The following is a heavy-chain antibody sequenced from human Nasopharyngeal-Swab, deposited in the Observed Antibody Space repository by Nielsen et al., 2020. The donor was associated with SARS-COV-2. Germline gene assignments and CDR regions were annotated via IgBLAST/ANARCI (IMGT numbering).Heavy chain of an antibody. J-gene: IGHJ5*02. CDR2: INAGNGNT. D-gene: IGHD2-2*01. V-gene: IGHV1-3*01. Sequence: WVRQAPGQRLEGLGWINAGNGNTKYSQKFQGRVTITRDTSASTAYMELSSLRSEDTAVYYCARGCSSTSCPQGVGWFDPWGQGTLVTVSS. CDR3: ARGCSSTSCPQGVGWFDP.